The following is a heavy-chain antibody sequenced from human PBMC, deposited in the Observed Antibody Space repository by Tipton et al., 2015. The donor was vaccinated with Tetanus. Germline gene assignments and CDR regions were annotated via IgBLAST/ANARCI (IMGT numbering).Heavy chain of an antibody. D-gene: IGHD2/OR15-2a*01. Sequence: QVQLVQSGAEVKKPGSSVKVSCKASGGTFDNYNINWVRQAPGQGLEWMGGILPVFDTTSYARKFQGRVPLTADKFTSTAYMELRSLGEEDTAVYFCARADGEYCTWNWLRWGQGTLVTVS. CDR1: GGTFDNYN. J-gene: IGHJ4*02. CDR3: ARADGEYCTWNWLR. CDR2: ILPVFDTT. V-gene: IGHV1-69*06.